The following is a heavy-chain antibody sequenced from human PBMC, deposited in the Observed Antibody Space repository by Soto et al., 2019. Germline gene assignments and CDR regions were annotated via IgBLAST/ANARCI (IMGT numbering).Heavy chain of an antibody. Sequence: EAQLVESGGAVVQPGGSLRLSCAASGFTFNTYWMHWVRRPPGKGLVWVARITSDGSGTTYGDPVKGRFTISRDNAKNTLYLQMNSLRADDTAVYYCVRHFDKWGQGTLVTVSS. CDR1: GFTFNTYW. CDR2: ITSDGSGT. J-gene: IGHJ4*02. CDR3: VRHFDK. V-gene: IGHV3-74*01.